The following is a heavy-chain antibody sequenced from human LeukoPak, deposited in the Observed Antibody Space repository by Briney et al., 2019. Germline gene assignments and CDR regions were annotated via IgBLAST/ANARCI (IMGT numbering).Heavy chain of an antibody. Sequence: RASVKVSCKASGYTFTSYHMHWVRQAPGQGLEWMGIINPSGGSTSYAQKFQGRVTMTRDTSTSTVYMELSSLRSEDTAVYYCARESRRGFGELLFVFDYWGQGTLVTVSS. V-gene: IGHV1-46*01. CDR1: GYTFTSYH. CDR2: INPSGGST. J-gene: IGHJ4*02. CDR3: ARESRRGFGELLFVFDY. D-gene: IGHD3-10*01.